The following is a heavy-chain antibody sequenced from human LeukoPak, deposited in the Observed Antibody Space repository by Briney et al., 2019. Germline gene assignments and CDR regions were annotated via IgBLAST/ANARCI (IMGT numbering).Heavy chain of an antibody. J-gene: IGHJ4*02. Sequence: GGSLRLSCAASGFTFSSYGMHWVRQAPGKGLEWAAVISYDGSNKYYADSVKGRFTISRDNSKNTLYLQMNSLRAEDTAVYYCANLGMVYNILTGYRRPQTNDYWGQGPLVTVSS. CDR2: ISYDGSNK. D-gene: IGHD3-9*01. CDR3: ANLGMVYNILTGYRRPQTNDY. V-gene: IGHV3-30*18. CDR1: GFTFSSYG.